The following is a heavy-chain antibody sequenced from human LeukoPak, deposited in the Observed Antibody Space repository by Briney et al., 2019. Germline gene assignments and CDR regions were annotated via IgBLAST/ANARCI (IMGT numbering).Heavy chain of an antibody. Sequence: GASVKVSCKASGYTFTVYYMHWVRQAPGQGLEWMGWINPNSGGTNYAQKFQGRVTMTRDTAISTAYMELSRLRYDDTAVYYCARGGYYYDSSGYYSPDYWGQGTLVTVSS. J-gene: IGHJ4*02. D-gene: IGHD3-22*01. CDR3: ARGGYYYDSSGYYSPDY. CDR1: GYTFTVYY. CDR2: INPNSGGT. V-gene: IGHV1-2*02.